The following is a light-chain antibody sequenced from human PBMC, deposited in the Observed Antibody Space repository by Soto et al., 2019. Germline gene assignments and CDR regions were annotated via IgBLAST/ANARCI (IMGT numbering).Light chain of an antibody. V-gene: IGLV2-8*01. CDR3: SSFGGSNDVL. Sequence: QLVLTQPPSASGSPGQSVTISCTGTSSDVGGNKFVSWYQQHPGKAPRLIIYEVNRRPSGVPDRFSGSKSGNTASLTVSGLQDEDEADYYCSSFGGSNDVLFGGGTQLTVL. J-gene: IGLJ2*01. CDR2: EVN. CDR1: SSDVGGNKF.